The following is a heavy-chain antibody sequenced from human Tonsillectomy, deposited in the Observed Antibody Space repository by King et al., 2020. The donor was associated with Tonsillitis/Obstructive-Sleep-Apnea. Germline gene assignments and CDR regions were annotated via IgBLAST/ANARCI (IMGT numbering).Heavy chain of an antibody. CDR1: GFTFSSYG. CDR2: ISYDGSNK. CDR3: AKGITAQGDY. V-gene: IGHV3-30*18. J-gene: IGHJ4*02. Sequence: QVQLVESGGGVVQPGSSLRLSCAASGFTFSSYGMHWVRQAPGKGLEWVAVISYDGSNKYYADSVKGRFTISRDNSKNTLYLQMNSLRAEDTAVYYCAKGITAQGDYWGQGTLVTVSS. D-gene: IGHD1-20*01.